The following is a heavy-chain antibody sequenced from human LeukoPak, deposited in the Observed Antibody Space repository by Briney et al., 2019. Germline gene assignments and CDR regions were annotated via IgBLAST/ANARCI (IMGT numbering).Heavy chain of an antibody. CDR3: LGRKDTSMDY. V-gene: IGHV3-74*01. D-gene: IGHD5-18*01. CDR1: GFTFSIYW. CDR2: INADGSNT. J-gene: IGHJ4*02. Sequence: GGSLRLSCSASGFTFSIYWMHWVRQAPGKGLVWVSRINADGSNTNYADSVKGRFTISRDNAKNTLYLQMNNLRAEDTAVYFCLGRKDTSMDYWGQGTLVTVSS.